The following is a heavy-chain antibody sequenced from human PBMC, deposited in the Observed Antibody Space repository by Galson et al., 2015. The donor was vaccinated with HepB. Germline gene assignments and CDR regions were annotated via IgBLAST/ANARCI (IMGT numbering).Heavy chain of an antibody. V-gene: IGHV1-46*01. CDR2: INPSGGST. CDR1: GYTFTSYY. Sequence: SVKVSCKASGYTFTSYYMHWVRQAPGQGLEWMGIINPSGGSTSYAQKFQGRVTMTRDTSTSTVYMELSSLRSEDTAVYYCASGLKYVVVPAAAPFDYWGQGTLVTVSS. J-gene: IGHJ4*02. CDR3: ASGLKYVVVPAAAPFDY. D-gene: IGHD2-2*01.